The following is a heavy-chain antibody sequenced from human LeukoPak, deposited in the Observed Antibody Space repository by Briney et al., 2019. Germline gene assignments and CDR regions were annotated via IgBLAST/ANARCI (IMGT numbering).Heavy chain of an antibody. Sequence: SAKVSCKASGGKFSSYAISWVRQAPGQGHEWMGGIIPIFGTANYAQKFQGRVTITADESTSTAYMELSSLRSEDTAVYYCARSGNRIAAAGTDYFDYWGQGTLVTVSS. CDR1: GGKFSSYA. J-gene: IGHJ4*02. D-gene: IGHD6-13*01. V-gene: IGHV1-69*13. CDR3: ARSGNRIAAAGTDYFDY. CDR2: IIPIFGTA.